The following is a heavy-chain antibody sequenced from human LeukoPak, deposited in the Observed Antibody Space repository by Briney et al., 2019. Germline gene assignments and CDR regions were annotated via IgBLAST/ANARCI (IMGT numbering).Heavy chain of an antibody. CDR1: GGSISSYY. CDR3: AGSPRYIDPFDY. J-gene: IGHJ4*02. D-gene: IGHD1-14*01. Sequence: SETLSLTCTVSGGSISSYYWSWIRQPPGKGLEWIGYIYYSGSTNYNPSLKSRVTISVDTSKNQFSLKLSSVTAADTAVYSCAGSPRYIDPFDYWGQRNLVTVSS. V-gene: IGHV4-59*01. CDR2: IYYSGST.